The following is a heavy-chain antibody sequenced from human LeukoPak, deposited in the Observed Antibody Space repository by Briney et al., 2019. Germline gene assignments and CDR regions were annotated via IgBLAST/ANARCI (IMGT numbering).Heavy chain of an antibody. V-gene: IGHV3-30*18. Sequence: GGSLRLSCAASGFTFNNYGMHWVRQAPGKGLEWVAVISYDGSNKYYADSVKGRFTISRDNSKNTLYLQMNSLRAEDTAVYYCAKDWLTFAYWGQGTLVTVSS. CDR3: AKDWLTFAY. D-gene: IGHD4/OR15-4a*01. CDR2: ISYDGSNK. CDR1: GFTFNNYG. J-gene: IGHJ4*02.